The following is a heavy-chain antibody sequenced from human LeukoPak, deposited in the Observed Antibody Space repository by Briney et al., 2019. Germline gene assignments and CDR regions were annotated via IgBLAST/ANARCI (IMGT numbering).Heavy chain of an antibody. CDR3: ARDGSPRSFGVAHPHYYYYYYYMDV. D-gene: IGHD3-3*01. Sequence: GGSLRLSCAASGFTFSSYGMHWVRQAPGKGLEWVAVIWYDGSNKYYADSVKGRFTISRDNSKNTLYLQMNSLRAEDTAVYYCARDGSPRSFGVAHPHYYYYYYYMDVWGKGTTVTVSS. CDR1: GFTFSSYG. CDR2: IWYDGSNK. J-gene: IGHJ6*03. V-gene: IGHV3-33*01.